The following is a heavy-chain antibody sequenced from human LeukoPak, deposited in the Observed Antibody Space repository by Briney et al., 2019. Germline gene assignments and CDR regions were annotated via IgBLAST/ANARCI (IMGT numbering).Heavy chain of an antibody. CDR1: GGTFSSYA. CDR3: ARGLNYYDSSGYLGY. V-gene: IGHV1-69*04. Sequence: GSSVKVSCKASGGTFSSYAISWVRQAPGQGLEWMGRIIPILGIASYAQKFQGRVTITADKSTSTAYMELSSLRSEDTAVYYCARGLNYYDSSGYLGYWGQGTLVTVSS. CDR2: IIPILGIA. J-gene: IGHJ4*02. D-gene: IGHD3-22*01.